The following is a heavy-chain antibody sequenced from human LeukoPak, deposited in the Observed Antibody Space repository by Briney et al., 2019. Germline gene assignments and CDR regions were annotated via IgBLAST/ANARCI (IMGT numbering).Heavy chain of an antibody. Sequence: GASVKVSCKASGYTFTGYYMHWVRQAPGQGLEWMGWINPNSGGTNYAQKFQDRVTMTRDTSISTAYMELSRLRSDDTAVYYCARVVPAAHSFDPWGQGTLVTVSS. CDR2: INPNSGGT. CDR3: ARVVPAAHSFDP. D-gene: IGHD2-2*01. J-gene: IGHJ5*02. CDR1: GYTFTGYY. V-gene: IGHV1-2*02.